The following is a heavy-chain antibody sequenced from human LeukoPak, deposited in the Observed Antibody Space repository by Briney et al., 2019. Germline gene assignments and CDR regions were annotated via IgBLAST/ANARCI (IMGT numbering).Heavy chain of an antibody. J-gene: IGHJ3*02. D-gene: IGHD2-8*01. CDR1: GVSLDEYY. Sequence: SETLSLTCSVSGVSLDEYYWYWIRQSAGKRMEWIGRIYSSGSTNYAPSLKSRVTMSIDTSKRHLSLKLSSVTAADTGFYYCARLNGDGFDIWGQGTKVTVSS. CDR3: ARLNGDGFDI. V-gene: IGHV4-4*07. CDR2: IYSSGST.